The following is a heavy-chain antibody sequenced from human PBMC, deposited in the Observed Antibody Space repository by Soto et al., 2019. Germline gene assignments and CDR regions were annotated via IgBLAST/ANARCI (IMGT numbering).Heavy chain of an antibody. CDR2: IRSNTYGGTT. V-gene: IGHV3-49*03. CDR3: ARRTYLDY. Sequence: PGGSLRLSCTTSGSSLGDYAMSWFRQAPGKGLEWIGYIRSNTYGGTTEYAASVKGRFTISRDDSKRVAHLQMNSLESEDTAVYYCARRTYLDYWGPGTLVTVS. J-gene: IGHJ4*02. CDR1: GSSLGDYA.